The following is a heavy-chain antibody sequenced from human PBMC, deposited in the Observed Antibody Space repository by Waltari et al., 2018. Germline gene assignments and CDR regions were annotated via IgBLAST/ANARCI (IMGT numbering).Heavy chain of an antibody. CDR1: GGSFSGYY. CDR3: ARGLRRGWTPSFGY. V-gene: IGHV4-34*01. D-gene: IGHD2-15*01. CDR2: INHSGST. J-gene: IGHJ4*02. Sequence: QVQLQQWGAGLLKPSETLSLTCAVYGGSFSGYYWSWIRQPPGKGLEWIGEINHSGSTNYNPSLKSRVTISVDTSKNQFSLKLSSVTAADTAVYYCARGLRRGWTPSFGYWGQGTLVTVSS.